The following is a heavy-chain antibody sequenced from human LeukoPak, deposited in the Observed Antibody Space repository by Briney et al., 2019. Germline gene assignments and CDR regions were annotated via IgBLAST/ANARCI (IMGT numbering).Heavy chain of an antibody. J-gene: IGHJ3*02. CDR3: ARHVYSGSYPGGAFDI. CDR1: GGSISSYY. D-gene: IGHD1-26*01. Sequence: SETLSLTCTVSGGSISSYYWSWIRQPPGKGLEWIGYIYYSGSTNYSPSLKSRVTISVDTSKNQFSLKLSSVTAADTAVYYCARHVYSGSYPGGAFDIWGQGTMVTVSS. CDR2: IYYSGST. V-gene: IGHV4-59*08.